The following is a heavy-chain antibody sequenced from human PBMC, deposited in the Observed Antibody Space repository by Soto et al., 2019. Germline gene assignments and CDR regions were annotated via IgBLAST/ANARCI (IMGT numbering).Heavy chain of an antibody. D-gene: IGHD1-26*01. Sequence: PGGSLRLSYEASGFTFSSYAMSWVRQAPGKGLEWVSAISGSGGSTYYADSVKGRFTISRDNSKNTLYLQMNSLRAEDTAVYYCAKACKWELHPFDYWGQGTLVTVSS. V-gene: IGHV3-23*01. CDR3: AKACKWELHPFDY. J-gene: IGHJ4*02. CDR2: ISGSGGST. CDR1: GFTFSSYA.